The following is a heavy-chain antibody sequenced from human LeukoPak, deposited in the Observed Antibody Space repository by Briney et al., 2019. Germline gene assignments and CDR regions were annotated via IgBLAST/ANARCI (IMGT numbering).Heavy chain of an antibody. CDR1: GASIKDYY. CDR3: ARGGCLLWFGEYSDN. CDR2: IYSTGSS. J-gene: IGHJ4*02. V-gene: IGHV4-4*07. Sequence: SETLSLTCTVSGASIKDYYWSWIRQAAGKGLEWIGRIYSTGSSNYNPSLNGRVTMSVDTSKNQFSLKLSSVTAADTAVYYCARGGCLLWFGEYSDNWGQGTLVTVSS. D-gene: IGHD3-10*01.